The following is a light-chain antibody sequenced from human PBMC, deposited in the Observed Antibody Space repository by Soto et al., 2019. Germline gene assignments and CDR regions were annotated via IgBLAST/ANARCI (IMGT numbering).Light chain of an antibody. CDR1: QSVSSY. CDR3: QQRSNWHTLT. V-gene: IGKV3-11*01. J-gene: IGKJ4*01. Sequence: EIVLTQSPGTLSLSPGQIATLSCRASQSVSSYLAWYQQKPGQAPRLLIYDASNRATGIPARFSGSGSATDFTLTISSLETEDFAAYYCQQRSNWHTLTFGGGTKVDIK. CDR2: DAS.